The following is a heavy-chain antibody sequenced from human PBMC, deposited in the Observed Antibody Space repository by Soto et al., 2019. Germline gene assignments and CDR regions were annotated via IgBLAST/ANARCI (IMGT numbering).Heavy chain of an antibody. CDR1: GYTFTSYG. Sequence: QVQLVQSGAEVKKPGASVKVSCKASGYTFTSYGISWVRQAPGQGLEWMGWIRPYNGNTNYAQKLQGRVTMTTDTXXXXXXXXXXXXXXXXXXXXXCARDAPPEDYWGQGTLVTVSS. CDR2: IRPYNGNT. V-gene: IGHV1-18*01. J-gene: IGHJ4*02. CDR3: ARDAPPEDY.